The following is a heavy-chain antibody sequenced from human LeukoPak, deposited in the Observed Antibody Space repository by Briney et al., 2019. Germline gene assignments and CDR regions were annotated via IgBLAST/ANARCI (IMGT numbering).Heavy chain of an antibody. D-gene: IGHD3-22*01. CDR1: GGSMRRYY. CDR2: IYYSGST. Sequence: SETLSLTCTVSGGSMRRYYWNWIRQPPGKGLEWIGYIYYSGSTNYNPSLKSRVTISVDTSKNQFSLKLRSVTAADTAVYYCARDQYYYDSSGYSPFDYWGQGTLVTVSS. J-gene: IGHJ4*02. CDR3: ARDQYYYDSSGYSPFDY. V-gene: IGHV4-59*12.